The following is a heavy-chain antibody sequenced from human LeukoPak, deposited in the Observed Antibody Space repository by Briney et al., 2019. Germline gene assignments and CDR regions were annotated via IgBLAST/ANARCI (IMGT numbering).Heavy chain of an antibody. Sequence: SETLSLTCTVSGGSISSSSYYWGWIRQPPGKGLEWIGSIYYSGSTYCNPSLKSRVTISVDTSKNQFSLKLSSVTAADTAVYYCARHLSSSWYFDYWGQGTLVTVSS. J-gene: IGHJ4*02. CDR1: GGSISSSSYY. CDR2: IYYSGST. D-gene: IGHD6-13*01. CDR3: ARHLSSSWYFDY. V-gene: IGHV4-39*01.